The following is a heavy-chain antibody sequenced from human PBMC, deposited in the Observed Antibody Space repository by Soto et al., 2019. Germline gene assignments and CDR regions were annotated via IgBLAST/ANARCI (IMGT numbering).Heavy chain of an antibody. CDR3: ARDHPNCSSTSCYNYYYYGMDV. V-gene: IGHV4-31*03. Sequence: PSETLSLTCTVSGGSISSGGYYWSWIRQHPGKGLEWIGYIYYSGSTYYNPSLKSRVTISVDTSKNQFSLKLSPVTAADTAVYYCARDHPNCSSTSCYNYYYYGMDVWGQGTTVTVSS. D-gene: IGHD2-2*01. CDR1: GGSISSGGYY. CDR2: IYYSGST. J-gene: IGHJ6*02.